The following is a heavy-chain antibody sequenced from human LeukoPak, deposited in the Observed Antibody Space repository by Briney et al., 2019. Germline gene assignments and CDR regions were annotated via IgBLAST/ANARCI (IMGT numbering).Heavy chain of an antibody. CDR2: ISYDGSNK. Sequence: GRSLRLSCAASGFTFSSYAMHWVRQAPGKGLEWVAVISYDGSNKYYADSVKGRFTISRDNSKTTLYLQMNSLRAEDTAVYYCAKIRVRGVYYFDYWGPGTLVAVSS. CDR1: GFTFSSYA. CDR3: AKIRVRGVYYFDY. J-gene: IGHJ4*02. D-gene: IGHD3-10*01. V-gene: IGHV3-30-3*02.